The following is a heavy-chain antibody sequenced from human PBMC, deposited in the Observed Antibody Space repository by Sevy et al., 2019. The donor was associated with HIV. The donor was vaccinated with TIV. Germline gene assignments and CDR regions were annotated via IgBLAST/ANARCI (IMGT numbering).Heavy chain of an antibody. J-gene: IGHJ6*02. D-gene: IGHD2-8*01. Sequence: ASVKVSCKASGGTFSSYAISWVRQAPGQGLEWMGGIIPIFGTANYAQKFQGRVTITADESTRTAYMELSSLRSEETAVYYCARYCTNGVCYTGLNGMDVWGQGTTVTVSS. CDR3: ARYCTNGVCYTGLNGMDV. V-gene: IGHV1-69*13. CDR1: GGTFSSYA. CDR2: IIPIFGTA.